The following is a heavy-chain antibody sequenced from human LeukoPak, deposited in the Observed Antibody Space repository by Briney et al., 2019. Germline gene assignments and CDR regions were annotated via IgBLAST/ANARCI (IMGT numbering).Heavy chain of an antibody. V-gene: IGHV3-15*01. J-gene: IGHJ4*02. CDR3: TTRRQDGC. CDR1: APTSGDAC. D-gene: IGHD6-25*01. CDR2: IKSKIDGGTI. Sequence: SLTLSCLASAPTSGDACTSCGPAAPQRRVEWVGRIKSKIDGGTIDYAAPVKGRFTISRDDSRNTLYLQMNSLKTEDTAVYYCTTRRQDGCWGQGTLVTVS.